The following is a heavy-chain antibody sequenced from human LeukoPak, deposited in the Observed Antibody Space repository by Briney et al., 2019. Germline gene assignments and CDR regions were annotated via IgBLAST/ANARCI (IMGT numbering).Heavy chain of an antibody. CDR3: ARGRHDITMIVVVMTSVSYYLDV. CDR2: INPSGST. V-gene: IGHV4-34*01. D-gene: IGHD3-22*01. J-gene: IGHJ6*03. Sequence: SETLSLTCAVYGGSFSGYHWTWIRQSPGKGLEWIGDINPSGSTYNNPSLKSRLTISVDTSKNQFSLKLRSVTAADTAVYYCARGRHDITMIVVVMTSVSYYLDVWGKGTTVTVS. CDR1: GGSFSGYH.